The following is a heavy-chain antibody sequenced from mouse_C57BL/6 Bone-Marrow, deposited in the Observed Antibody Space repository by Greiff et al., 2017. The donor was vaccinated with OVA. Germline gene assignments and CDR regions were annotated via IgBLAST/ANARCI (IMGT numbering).Heavy chain of an antibody. CDR2: IYPGNSDT. J-gene: IGHJ2*01. CDR3: TFYYYGRVDYFDY. V-gene: IGHV1-5*01. Sequence: EVKVVESGTVLARPGASVKMSCKTSGYTFTSYWMHWVKQRPGQGLEWIGAIYPGNSDTSYNQKFKGKAKLTAVTSASTAYMELSSLTNEDSAVYYCTFYYYGRVDYFDYWGQGTTLTVSS. CDR1: GYTFTSYW. D-gene: IGHD1-1*01.